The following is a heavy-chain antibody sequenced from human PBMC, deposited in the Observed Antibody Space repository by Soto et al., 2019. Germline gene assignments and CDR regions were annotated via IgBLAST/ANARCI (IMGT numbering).Heavy chain of an antibody. Sequence: GGSLRLSCEASGFTFSDYWMSWVRQAPGKGPEWVANIKFDGSEKQYVDSVRGRFTISRDNSRSSLSLQMNSLGAGDTAVYYCVKDGGYCSSSTCYAPRNHYFDSWGQGTLVTVSS. V-gene: IGHV3-7*03. J-gene: IGHJ4*02. CDR1: GFTFSDYW. D-gene: IGHD2-2*01. CDR2: IKFDGSEK. CDR3: VKDGGYCSSSTCYAPRNHYFDS.